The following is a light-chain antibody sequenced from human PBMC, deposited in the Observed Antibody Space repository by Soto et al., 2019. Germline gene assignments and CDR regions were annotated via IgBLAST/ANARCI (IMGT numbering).Light chain of an antibody. J-gene: IGKJ1*01. CDR2: GAS. CDR3: QQYGSSPWT. CDR1: QSVSSSY. Sequence: EMGLTQSPGTLSLSPGERATLSCRASQSVSSSYLAWDQQKPGQAPRLLIYGASSSATGIPDRFSGSGSGTDFTITISRLEPEDFAVYYCQQYGSSPWTFGQGTKVEIK. V-gene: IGKV3-20*01.